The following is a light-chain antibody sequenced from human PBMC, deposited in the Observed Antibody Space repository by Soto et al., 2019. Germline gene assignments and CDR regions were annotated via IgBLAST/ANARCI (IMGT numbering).Light chain of an antibody. CDR3: AAWDDSLSGWL. V-gene: IGLV1-47*01. Sequence: QSVLTQPPSASGTPGQSVTFSCSGSISNIGTNYVYWYQQLPGTAPKLLISRSNQRPSGVPDRFSGSKSGTSASLAISGLRPEDEADYYCAAWDDSLSGWLFGGGTKLTVL. CDR2: RSN. CDR1: ISNIGTNY. J-gene: IGLJ3*02.